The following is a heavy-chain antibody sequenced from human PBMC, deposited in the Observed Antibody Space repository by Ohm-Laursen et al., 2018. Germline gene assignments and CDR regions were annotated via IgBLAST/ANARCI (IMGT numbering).Heavy chain of an antibody. V-gene: IGHV3-21*01. CDR1: GFTFSSYG. D-gene: IGHD6-19*01. CDR2: ISSSSSYI. CDR3: ARPYSSGWFYFDY. J-gene: IGHJ4*02. Sequence: SLRLSCAASGFTFSSYGMHWVRQAPGKGLEWVSSISSSSSYINYADSVKGRFTISRDNAKNSLYLQMNSLRAEDTAVYYCARPYSSGWFYFDYWGPGTLVTVSS.